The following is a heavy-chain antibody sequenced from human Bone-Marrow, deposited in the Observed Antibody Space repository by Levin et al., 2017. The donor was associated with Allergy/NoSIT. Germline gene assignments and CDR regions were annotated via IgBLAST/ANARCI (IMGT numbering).Heavy chain of an antibody. V-gene: IGHV3-66*02. Sequence: GESLKISCAASGLTVSSHYMSWVRQAPGKGLEWVSVIYSGGSTYYADFVKGRFTISRDNSKNTLYLQVNSLRPEDTAVYHCARHGWLRESFDCWGQGTLVTVSS. CDR1: GLTVSSHY. CDR2: IYSGGST. J-gene: IGHJ4*02. D-gene: IGHD3-10*01. CDR3: ARHGWLRESFDC.